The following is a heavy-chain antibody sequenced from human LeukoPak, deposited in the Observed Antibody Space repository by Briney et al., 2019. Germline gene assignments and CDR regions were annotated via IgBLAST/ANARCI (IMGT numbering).Heavy chain of an antibody. CDR2: INPNSGGT. Sequence: PVASVKVSYKASGYTFTGYYMHWVRQAPGQGLEWMGWINPNSGGTNYAQKFQGRVTMTRDTSISTAYMELSRLRSDDTVVYYCARDRRFLPAAPPAEYFQHWGQGTLVTVSS. D-gene: IGHD2-2*01. CDR3: ARDRRFLPAAPPAEYFQH. CDR1: GYTFTGYY. J-gene: IGHJ1*01. V-gene: IGHV1-2*02.